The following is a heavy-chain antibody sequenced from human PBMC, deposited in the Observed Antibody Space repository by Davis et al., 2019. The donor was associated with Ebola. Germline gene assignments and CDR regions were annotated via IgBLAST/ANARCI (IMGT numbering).Heavy chain of an antibody. J-gene: IGHJ6*02. Sequence: GESLKISCAASGFTVSSNYMSWVRQAPGKGLEWVSVIYSGGSTYYADSVKGRFPISRDNSKNTLYLQMNSLRAEDTAVYYCASYSGYYYYGMDVWGQGTTVTVSS. CDR2: IYSGGST. CDR1: GFTVSSNY. CDR3: ASYSGYYYYGMDV. V-gene: IGHV3-66*01. D-gene: IGHD4-11*01.